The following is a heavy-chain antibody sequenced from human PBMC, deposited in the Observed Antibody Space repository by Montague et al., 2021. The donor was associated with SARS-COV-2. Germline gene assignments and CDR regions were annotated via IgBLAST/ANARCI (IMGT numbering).Heavy chain of an antibody. CDR1: GGSIRSGSYY. V-gene: IGHV4-61*02. J-gene: IGHJ6*02. D-gene: IGHD4-17*01. Sequence: TLSLTCTVSGGSIRSGSYYWSWIRQPAGKGLEWIGRIYSSGSTNYNPSLKSRVTMSVGTSKNQFSLKVSSVTAADTAVYYCARDYGDYSYYYGLDVWGQGTTVTVSS. CDR3: ARDYGDYSYYYGLDV. CDR2: IYSSGST.